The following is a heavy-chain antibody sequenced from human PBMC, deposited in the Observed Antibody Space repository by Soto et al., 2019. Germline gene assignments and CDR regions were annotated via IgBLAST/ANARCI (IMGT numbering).Heavy chain of an antibody. Sequence: GGSLRLSCAASGFTFSNYAMTWVRQAPGKGLEWVSAISGSSGITYYADSVKGRFTISRDNSKNTLFLQMNSLRAEDTAVYYCAKDGGDSSGWSYYYYGMDVWGQGTTVTVSS. V-gene: IGHV3-23*01. J-gene: IGHJ6*02. CDR2: ISGSSGIT. CDR1: GFTFSNYA. CDR3: AKDGGDSSGWSYYYYGMDV. D-gene: IGHD6-19*01.